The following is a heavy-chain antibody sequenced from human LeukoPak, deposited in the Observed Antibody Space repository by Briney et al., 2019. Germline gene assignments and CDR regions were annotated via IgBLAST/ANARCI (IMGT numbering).Heavy chain of an antibody. D-gene: IGHD3-22*01. CDR2: IYYSGRT. CDR1: GDSVSRSDSY. Sequence: SETLSLTCSVSGDSVSRSDSYWDWIRQPPGKGLEWIGTIYYSGRTYYSPSLKSRVTLSVDTSSDQFSLNLRSVTAADTAVYYCARSRRYYDRSGYSEYYFDYWGQGVLVTVSS. V-gene: IGHV4-39*01. J-gene: IGHJ4*02. CDR3: ARSRRYYDRSGYSEYYFDY.